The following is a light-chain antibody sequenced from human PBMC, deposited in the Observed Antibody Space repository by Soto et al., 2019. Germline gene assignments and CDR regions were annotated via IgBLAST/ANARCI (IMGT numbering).Light chain of an antibody. CDR3: QSYDSRLSGCV. CDR2: GNS. Sequence: QSVLTQPPSVSGAPGQRVTISCTGSSSNIGARYDVHWYQQLPGTAPKLLIYGNSNRPSGVPDRFSGSKSGTSASLAITGLQAEDEADYYCQSYDSRLSGCVFGGGTKLTVL. CDR1: SSNIGARYD. J-gene: IGLJ3*02. V-gene: IGLV1-40*01.